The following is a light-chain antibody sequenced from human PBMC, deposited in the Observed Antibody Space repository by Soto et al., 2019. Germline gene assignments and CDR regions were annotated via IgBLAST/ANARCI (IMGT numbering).Light chain of an antibody. CDR2: DAS. CDR3: LCRGIWPPGAS. V-gene: IGKV3-11*01. CDR1: QSITNY. J-gene: IGKJ4*01. Sequence: EIVLTQSPVTLTLSPGERATLFGSARQSITNYLAWYEQKPGRPPRLLIYDASNRATAIPVRFSGSKSETELTLTISSLEPEDSAGYYCLCRGIWPPGASFGGGTEVEIK.